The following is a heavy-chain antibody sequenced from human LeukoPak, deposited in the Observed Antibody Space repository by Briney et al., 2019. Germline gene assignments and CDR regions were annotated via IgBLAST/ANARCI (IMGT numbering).Heavy chain of an antibody. D-gene: IGHD5-24*01. J-gene: IGHJ4*02. V-gene: IGHV3-7*05. CDR2: IKLDGSET. CDR1: GFTFSSYW. Sequence: GGSLRLSCAASGFTFSSYWMSWVRQAPGKGLEWVANIKLDGSETNYVDSVKGRFTISRDNAKNSLFLQMNSLRAEDTAVYYCARDKSRGRGDFDYWGQGTLVTVSS. CDR3: ARDKSRGRGDFDY.